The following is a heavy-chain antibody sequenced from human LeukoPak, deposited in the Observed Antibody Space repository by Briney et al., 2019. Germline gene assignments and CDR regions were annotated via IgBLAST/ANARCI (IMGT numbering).Heavy chain of an antibody. CDR1: GFTFSSYS. J-gene: IGHJ4*02. CDR2: ITSSSSYI. D-gene: IGHD6-19*01. Sequence: GGSLRLSCAASGFTFSSYSMNGVRQAPGKGLEWVLSITSSSSYIYYADSVKGRFTISRDNAKNSLYLQMNSLRAEDTAVYYCARAGLEQWLADYWGQGTLVTVSS. CDR3: ARAGLEQWLADY. V-gene: IGHV3-21*01.